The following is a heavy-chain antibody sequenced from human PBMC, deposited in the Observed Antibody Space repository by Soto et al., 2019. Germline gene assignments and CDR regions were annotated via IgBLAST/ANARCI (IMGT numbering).Heavy chain of an antibody. CDR3: ARQDNRDYSSSYAFDI. V-gene: IGHV4-34*01. Sequence: QLQLHQWGAGLLKPSETMSLTCDVYGGSFNDYYWTWIRQPPGKGLEWIGEINHSGKTNYNPSLKSRVTISVDTPKHQFFLKLNSVTAADTAVYFCARQDNRDYSSSYAFDIWGLGTLVTVSS. D-gene: IGHD3-22*01. CDR1: GGSFNDYY. CDR2: INHSGKT. J-gene: IGHJ3*02.